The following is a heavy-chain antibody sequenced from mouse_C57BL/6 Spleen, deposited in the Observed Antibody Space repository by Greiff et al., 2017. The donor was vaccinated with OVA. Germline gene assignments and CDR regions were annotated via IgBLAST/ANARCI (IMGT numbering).Heavy chain of an antibody. CDR2: ISSGGSYN. CDR3: ARHGAQVTYWVAY. CDR1: GFTFSSYG. D-gene: IGHD3-2*02. V-gene: IGHV5-6*01. Sequence: EVQLVESGGDLVKPGGSLKLSCAASGFTFSSYGMSWVRQTPDKRLEWVATISSGGSYNYYPASVTGRFTISRDNAKNTLDLKMSSLKSEDTAMDNCARHGAQVTYWVAYWGQGPLGTVSA. J-gene: IGHJ3*01.